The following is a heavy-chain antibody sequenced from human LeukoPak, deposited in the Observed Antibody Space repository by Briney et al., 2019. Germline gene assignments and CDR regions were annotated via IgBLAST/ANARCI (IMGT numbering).Heavy chain of an antibody. V-gene: IGHV3-74*01. CDR2: INSDGSST. CDR1: GFAFSSYW. Sequence: GGSLRLSCAASGFAFSSYWMHWVRQAPGKGLVWVSRINSDGSSTSYADSVKGRFTISRDNAKNTLYLQMNSLRAEDTAVYYCARGPFPHYYDSSGYYPYWGQGTLVTVSS. CDR3: ARGPFPHYYDSSGYYPY. D-gene: IGHD3-22*01. J-gene: IGHJ4*02.